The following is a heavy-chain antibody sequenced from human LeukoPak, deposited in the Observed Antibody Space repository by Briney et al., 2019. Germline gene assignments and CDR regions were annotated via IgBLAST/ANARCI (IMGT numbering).Heavy chain of an antibody. D-gene: IGHD2-2*01. J-gene: IGHJ4*02. V-gene: IGHV3-7*03. CDR1: GFSLSNYW. CDR2: IKQDGSEK. Sequence: GGSLRLSCAASGFSLSNYWMSWVRQAPGRGLECGANIKQDGSEKYYVDSVKGRFTISRDDAKNSVYLQMNSLRAEDTVVYYCARDCSSTSCYADYWGQGTLVTVSS. CDR3: ARDCSSTSCYADY.